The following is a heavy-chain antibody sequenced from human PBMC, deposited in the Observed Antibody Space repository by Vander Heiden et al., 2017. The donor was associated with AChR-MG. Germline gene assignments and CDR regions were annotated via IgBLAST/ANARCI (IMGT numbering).Heavy chain of an antibody. D-gene: IGHD2-2*01. CDR1: GYTFTGYY. V-gene: IGHV1-2*06. Sequence: QVQLVQSGAEVKKPGASVKVSCKASGYTFTGYYMHWVRQAPGQGLEWMGRINPNSGGTNYAQKFQGRVTMTRDTSISTAYMELSRLRSDDTAVYYCAASYCSSTSCYASQGIDYYYYMDVWGKGTTVTVSS. CDR3: AASYCSSTSCYASQGIDYYYYMDV. CDR2: INPNSGGT. J-gene: IGHJ6*03.